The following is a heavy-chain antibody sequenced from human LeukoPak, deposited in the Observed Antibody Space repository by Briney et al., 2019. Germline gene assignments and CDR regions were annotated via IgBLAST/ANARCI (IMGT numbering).Heavy chain of an antibody. Sequence: GGSLRLSCAASGFTFSSYAMSWVRQAPGKGLEWVSGISGSGGSTDYADSLKGRFTISRDNSKNTLYLQMNSLRAEDTAVYYCAKEYYDFWSGYPHDYWGQGTLVTVSS. CDR2: ISGSGGST. CDR3: AKEYYDFWSGYPHDY. J-gene: IGHJ4*02. CDR1: GFTFSSYA. D-gene: IGHD3-3*01. V-gene: IGHV3-23*01.